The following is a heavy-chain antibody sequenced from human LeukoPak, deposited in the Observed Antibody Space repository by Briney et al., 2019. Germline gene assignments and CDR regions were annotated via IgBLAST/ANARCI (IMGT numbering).Heavy chain of an antibody. CDR1: GFTVSSNY. D-gene: IGHD1-26*01. V-gene: IGHV3-53*01. CDR2: IYSGGST. Sequence: GGSLRLSCAASGFTVSSNYMSWVRQAPGKGLEWVSVIYSGGSTYYADSVKGRFTISRDNSKNTLYLQKNSLRAEDTALYYCARQYSGSYFSGWGQGTLVTVSS. CDR3: ARQYSGSYFSG. J-gene: IGHJ4*02.